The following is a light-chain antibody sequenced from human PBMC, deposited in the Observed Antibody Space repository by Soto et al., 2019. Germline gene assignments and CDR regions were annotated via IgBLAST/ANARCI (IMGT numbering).Light chain of an antibody. V-gene: IGKV4-1*01. J-gene: IGKJ4*01. CDR2: WAS. CDR3: QQYYRTPIT. CDR1: QTVLHSSNNKNY. Sequence: DIVMTQSPDSLSVSLGERATINCRSSQTVLHSSNNKNYLAWYQQKPGQPPKLLIYWASTRDSGVPDRFSGSGSGTDFTLPISSLQAEDVAVYSCQQYYRTPITFGGGTKVEIE.